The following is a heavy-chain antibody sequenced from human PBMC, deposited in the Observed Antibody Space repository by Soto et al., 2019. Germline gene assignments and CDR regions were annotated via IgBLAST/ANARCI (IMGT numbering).Heavy chain of an antibody. V-gene: IGHV4-34*01. CDR3: ARGDILIGSRNWFDP. CDR2: INHIGIT. CDR1: GGSFINHY. D-gene: IGHD3-9*01. J-gene: IGHJ5*02. Sequence: QVQLQQWGAGLLKPSETLSLTCAVYGGSFINHYWSWIRQPPGKGLEWIGEINHIGITNYNPSLKSRVILSVETFKKPYSLKLSFVAAADTAVYCCARGDILIGSRNWFDPWGQGTLVTVSS.